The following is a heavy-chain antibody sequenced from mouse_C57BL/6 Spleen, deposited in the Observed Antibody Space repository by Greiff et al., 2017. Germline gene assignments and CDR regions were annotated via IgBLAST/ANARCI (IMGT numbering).Heavy chain of an antibody. D-gene: IGHD2-3*01. CDR3: AKIYDGYYDAMDY. CDR1: GFSLTSYG. J-gene: IGHJ4*01. CDR2: IWSGGST. V-gene: IGHV2-4*01. Sequence: VQLQQSGPGLVQPSQSLSITCTVSGFSLTSYGVHWVRQPPGKGLEWLGVIWSGGSTDYNAAFISRLGISKDNSKSQVFFKMNSLQADDTAIYYCAKIYDGYYDAMDYWGQGTLVTVSS.